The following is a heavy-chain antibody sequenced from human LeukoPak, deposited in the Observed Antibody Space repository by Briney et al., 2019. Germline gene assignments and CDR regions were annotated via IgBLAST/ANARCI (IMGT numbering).Heavy chain of an antibody. CDR2: ISSSSSYI. V-gene: IGHV3-21*01. Sequence: GGSLRLSCAASGFTFSSYSMSWVRQAPGKGLEWVSSISSSSSYIYYADSVKGRFTISRDNAKNSLYLQMNSLRAEDTAVYYCARRGSSSWYSHYYYYMDVWGKGTTVTVSS. CDR1: GFTFSSYS. J-gene: IGHJ6*03. CDR3: ARRGSSSWYSHYYYYMDV. D-gene: IGHD6-13*01.